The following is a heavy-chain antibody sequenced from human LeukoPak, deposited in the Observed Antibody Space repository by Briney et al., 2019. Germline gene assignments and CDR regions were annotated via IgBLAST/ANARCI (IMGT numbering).Heavy chain of an antibody. J-gene: IGHJ1*01. CDR1: GFTFSSYA. Sequence: PGGSLRLSCAASGFTFSSYAMGWVRQAPGQGLEWVSAISGCDGSTYYADSVKGRVTISTDNSKNTLYLQMKSLRAEDTAVYYCARDTLRCGYKRTPGFEYFQHWGQGNLVTVSS. V-gene: IGHV3-23*01. CDR2: ISGCDGST. CDR3: ARDTLRCGYKRTPGFEYFQH. D-gene: IGHD5-24*01.